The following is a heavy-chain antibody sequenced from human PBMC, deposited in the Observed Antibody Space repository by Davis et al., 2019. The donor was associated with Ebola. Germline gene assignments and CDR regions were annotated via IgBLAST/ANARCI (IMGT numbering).Heavy chain of an antibody. Sequence: GESLKISCAASGFTFSSYWMHWVRQAPGKGLVWVSRINSDGSSTSYADSVKGRFTISRDNAKNTLYLQKNSLRVEDTAVYYCAGGTIPLYGMDVWGKGTTVTVSS. CDR3: AGGTIPLYGMDV. CDR1: GFTFSSYW. J-gene: IGHJ6*04. V-gene: IGHV3-74*01. CDR2: INSDGSST. D-gene: IGHD1-14*01.